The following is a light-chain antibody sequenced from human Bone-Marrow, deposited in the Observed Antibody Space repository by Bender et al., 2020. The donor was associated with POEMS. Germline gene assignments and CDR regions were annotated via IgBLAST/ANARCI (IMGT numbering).Light chain of an antibody. V-gene: IGLV1-40*01. J-gene: IGLJ3*02. CDR3: SSFTSSNTGV. CDR1: SSNIGAGYD. Sequence: QSVLTQPPSVSGAPGQRVTISCTGSSSNIGAGYDVHWYKHLPGTAPKLLIFKNNQRPSGVPDRFSGSNSGNTATLTISGTQAMDEADYYCSSFTSSNTGVFGGGTKLTVL. CDR2: KNN.